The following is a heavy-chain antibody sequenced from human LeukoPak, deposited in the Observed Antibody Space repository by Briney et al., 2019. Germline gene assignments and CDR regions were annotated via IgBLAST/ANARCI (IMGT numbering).Heavy chain of an antibody. J-gene: IGHJ4*02. CDR2: ISSSSSYI. CDR1: GFTFSSYS. V-gene: IGHV3-21*01. CDR3: ARDPHLYGGSYSADY. Sequence: GGPLRLFCAPSGFTFSSYSMNWVRQAPGKGLEWVSSISSSSSYIYYAVSVKGRFTISRDNAKKSMFLQMNSLRAEDTAVYYCARDPHLYGGSYSADYWGQGTLVTVSS. D-gene: IGHD1-26*01.